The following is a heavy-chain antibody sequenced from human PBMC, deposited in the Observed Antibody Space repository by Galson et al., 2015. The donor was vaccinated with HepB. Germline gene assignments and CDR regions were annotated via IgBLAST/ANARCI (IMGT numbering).Heavy chain of an antibody. Sequence: TLSLTCTVSGGSISSGGYYWSWIRQHPGKGLEWIGYIYYSGSTYYNPSLKSRVTISVDTSKNQFSLKLSSVTAADTAVYYCARDRQAQPSWFDLWGQGTLVTVSS. J-gene: IGHJ5*02. CDR2: IYYSGST. CDR3: ARDRQAQPSWFDL. D-gene: IGHD2-2*01. V-gene: IGHV4-31*03. CDR1: GGSISSGGYY.